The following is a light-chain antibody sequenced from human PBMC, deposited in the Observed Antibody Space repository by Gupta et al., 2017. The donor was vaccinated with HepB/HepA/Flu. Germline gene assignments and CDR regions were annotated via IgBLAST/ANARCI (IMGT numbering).Light chain of an antibody. V-gene: IGKV1-5*03. Sequence: DIQMTQSPSTLSASVGDRVTITCRASQSISSWLAWYQQKPGKAPKLLIYKASRVESGVPSRFSGSGSGTEFTLTISSLQPDDFATYYCQQYNSSSGTFGQGTKVEIK. CDR2: KAS. CDR3: QQYNSSSGT. J-gene: IGKJ1*01. CDR1: QSISSW.